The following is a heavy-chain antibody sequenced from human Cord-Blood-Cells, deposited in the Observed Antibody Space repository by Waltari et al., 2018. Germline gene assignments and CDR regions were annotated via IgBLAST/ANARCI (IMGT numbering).Heavy chain of an antibody. V-gene: IGHV4-4*07. CDR1: GGTIGSYY. Sequence: VQLQEPAPGLVKPSETLSLTCTVSGGTIGSYYWSWVRQPAGKGLEWFGRIYTSGSTNYNPSLKSRVTMSVDTSKNQFSLKLSSVTAADTAVYYCAGEVMFYYYYYMDVWGKGTTVTVSS. D-gene: IGHD2-21*01. J-gene: IGHJ6*03. CDR3: AGEVMFYYYYYMDV. CDR2: IYTSGST.